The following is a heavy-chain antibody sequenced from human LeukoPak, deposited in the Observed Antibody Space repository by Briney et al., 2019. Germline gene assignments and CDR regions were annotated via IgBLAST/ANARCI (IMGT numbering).Heavy chain of an antibody. CDR3: TTYGSGSYSLGGFDI. V-gene: IGHV3-73*01. CDR1: GFTFSGSA. D-gene: IGHD3-10*01. J-gene: IGHJ3*02. CDR2: IRSKANSYAT. Sequence: GGSLRLSCAASGFTFSGSAMHWVRQASGKGLEWVGRIRSKANSYATAYAASVKGRFTISRDDSKNTAYLQMNSLKTEDTAVYYCTTYGSGSYSLGGFDIWGQGTMVTVSS.